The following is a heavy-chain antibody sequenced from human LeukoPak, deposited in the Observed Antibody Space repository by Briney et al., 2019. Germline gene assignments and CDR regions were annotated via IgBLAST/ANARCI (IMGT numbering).Heavy chain of an antibody. J-gene: IGHJ4*02. CDR2: ISSNGGST. D-gene: IGHD3-10*01. V-gene: IGHV3-64*01. Sequence: GGSLRLSCAASGFTFSSYAMHWVRQAPGKGLEYVSAISSNGGSTYYANSVKGRFTISRDNSKNTLYLQMGSLRAEDMAVYYCAARITMVRGEIYWGQGTLVTVSS. CDR3: AARITMVRGEIY. CDR1: GFTFSSYA.